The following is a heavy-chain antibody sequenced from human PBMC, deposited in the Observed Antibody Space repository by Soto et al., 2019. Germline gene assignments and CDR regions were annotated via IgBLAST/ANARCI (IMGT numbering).Heavy chain of an antibody. D-gene: IGHD4-17*01. J-gene: IGHJ5*02. CDR2: IYYSGST. CDR1: GGSISSSSYY. Sequence: SETLSLTCTVSGGSISSSSYYWGWIRQPPGKGLEWIGSIYYSGSTYYNPSLKSRVTISVDTSKNQFSLKLSLVTAADTAVYYCARGSGGGYGDYDWAYNWFDPWGQGTLVTVSS. CDR3: ARGSGGGYGDYDWAYNWFDP. V-gene: IGHV4-39*01.